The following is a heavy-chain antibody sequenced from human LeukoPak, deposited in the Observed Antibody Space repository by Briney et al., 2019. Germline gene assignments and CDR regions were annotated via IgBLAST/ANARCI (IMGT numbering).Heavy chain of an antibody. CDR2: IYYSGST. CDR3: ARHTDSSMILDY. CDR1: GGSISSYY. J-gene: IGHJ4*02. V-gene: IGHV4-59*08. Sequence: SETLSLTCTVSGGSISSYYWSWIRQPPGKGLEWIGYIYYSGSTNYNPSLKSRVTISVDTSKNQFSLKLGSVTAADTAVYYCARHTDSSMILDYWGQGTLVTVSS. D-gene: IGHD3-22*01.